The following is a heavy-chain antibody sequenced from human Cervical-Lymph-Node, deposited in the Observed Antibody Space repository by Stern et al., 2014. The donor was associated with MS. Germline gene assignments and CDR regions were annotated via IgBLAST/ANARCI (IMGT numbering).Heavy chain of an antibody. V-gene: IGHV3-30*04. D-gene: IGHD6-6*01. CDR2: ISYDGSNK. J-gene: IGHJ6*02. CDR3: ARDLYSSSSNYYYGMDV. Sequence: VQLVESGGGVVQPGRSLRLSCAASGFTFSSYAVHWVRQAPGKGLEWVAVISYDGSNKYYADSVKGRFTISRDNSKNTLYLQMNSLRAEDTAVYYCARDLYSSSSNYYYGMDVWGQGTTVTVSS. CDR1: GFTFSSYA.